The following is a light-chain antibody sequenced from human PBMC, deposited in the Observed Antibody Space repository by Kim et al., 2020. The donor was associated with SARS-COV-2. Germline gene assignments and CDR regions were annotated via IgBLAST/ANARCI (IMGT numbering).Light chain of an antibody. CDR3: QQANSFPLT. CDR1: QDISRW. V-gene: IGKV1-12*01. CDR2: AAS. J-gene: IGKJ4*01. Sequence: DIQMTQSPSSVSASVGDRVTITCRASQDISRWLAWYQQKPGKAPNLLIYAASLLQSGVPSRFSGSGSGTDFTLTISSLQPEDFATYYCQQANSFPLTCGGGTKLEIK.